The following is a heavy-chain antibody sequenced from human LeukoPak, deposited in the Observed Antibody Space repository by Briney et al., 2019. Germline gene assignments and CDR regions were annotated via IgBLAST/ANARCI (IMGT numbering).Heavy chain of an antibody. D-gene: IGHD1-14*01. CDR3: ARQVTTAYYYYYMDV. J-gene: IGHJ6*03. CDR2: INHSGST. Sequence: SETLSLTCAVYGGSFSGYYWSWIRQPPGKGLEWIGEINHSGSTNYNPSLKSRVTISVDTSKNQFSLKLSSVTAADTAVYYCARQVTTAYYYYYMDVWGKGTTVTVSS. CDR1: GGSFSGYY. V-gene: IGHV4-34*01.